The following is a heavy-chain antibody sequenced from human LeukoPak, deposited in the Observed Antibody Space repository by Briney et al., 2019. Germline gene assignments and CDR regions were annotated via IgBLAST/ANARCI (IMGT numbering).Heavy chain of an antibody. CDR1: GFTFSSYA. CDR3: AKGSFIVVVPAATRPASFDI. V-gene: IGHV3-23*01. J-gene: IGHJ3*02. Sequence: PGGSLRLSCVASGFTFSSYAMSWVRQAPGKGLEWVSAISGSGGSTYYADSVKGRFTISRDNSKNTLYLQMNSLRAEDTAVYYCAKGSFIVVVPAATRPASFDIWGQGTMVTVSS. D-gene: IGHD2-2*01. CDR2: ISGSGGST.